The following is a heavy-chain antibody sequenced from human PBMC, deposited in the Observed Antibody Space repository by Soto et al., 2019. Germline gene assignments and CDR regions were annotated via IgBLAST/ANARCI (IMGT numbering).Heavy chain of an antibody. V-gene: IGHV1-69*06. D-gene: IGHD4-17*01. J-gene: IGHJ4*02. CDR1: GSPFTAYA. CDR3: ALSYGSYHYGAY. Sequence: QVQLVQSGAEVKNPGSSVKVSCTASGSPFTAYAITWLRQAPGQGLEWVGGIIPLFDSPNYAQRYQGRVMITADKSTSTSYMELTGLISDDTAVYYCALSYGSYHYGAYWGQGTLVTVSS. CDR2: IIPLFDSP.